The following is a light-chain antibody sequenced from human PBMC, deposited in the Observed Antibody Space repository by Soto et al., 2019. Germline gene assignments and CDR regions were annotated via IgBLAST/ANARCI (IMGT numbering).Light chain of an antibody. Sequence: EVGLTQSPGTLSLSPGERATLACGASQSVAANYLAWYQQKRGQAPRLLIYGAYSRATGIPDRFSGSGSGTDFTLTISRLEPEDFSVYYCHQYGTAPLNFGPGTKVDIK. CDR2: GAY. CDR3: HQYGTAPLN. J-gene: IGKJ3*01. V-gene: IGKV3-20*01. CDR1: QSVAANY.